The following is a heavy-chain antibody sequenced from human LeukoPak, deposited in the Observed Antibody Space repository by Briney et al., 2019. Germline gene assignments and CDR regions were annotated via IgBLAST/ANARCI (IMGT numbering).Heavy chain of an antibody. D-gene: IGHD2-15*01. J-gene: IGHJ4*02. CDR1: GGSISSSTYY. CDR2: IYSSGST. Sequence: PSETLSLTCTVSGGSISSSTYYWGWIRQPPGKGLEWIGSIYSSGSTYYSPSLKSRVTISVDTSKNQFSLKLTSVTAADTAVYYCARRGGGWQPARIDYWGQGTLVSVSS. CDR3: ARRGGGWQPARIDY. V-gene: IGHV4-39*07.